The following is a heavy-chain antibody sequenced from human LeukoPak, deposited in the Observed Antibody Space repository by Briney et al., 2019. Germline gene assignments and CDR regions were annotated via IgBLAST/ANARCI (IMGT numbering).Heavy chain of an antibody. V-gene: IGHV4-39*01. CDR2: IYYSGST. J-gene: IGHJ6*02. D-gene: IGHD1-1*01. CDR3: ARQGELERPRINEGYYYGMDV. CDR1: GGSISSSSYY. Sequence: SETLSLTCTVSGGSISSSSYYWGWIRQPPGKGLEWIGSIYYSGSTYYNPSLKSRVTISVGTSKNQFSLKLSSVTAADTAVYYCARQGELERPRINEGYYYGMDVWGQGTTVTVSS.